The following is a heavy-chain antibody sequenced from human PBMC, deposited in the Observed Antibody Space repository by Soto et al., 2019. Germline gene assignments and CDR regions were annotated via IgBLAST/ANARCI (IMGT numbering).Heavy chain of an antibody. D-gene: IGHD2-15*01. CDR2: VFWDDDK. CDR3: AHTRAPRIFDY. CDR1: GFSLTTSGVG. Sequence: KESGPTLVKPTQTLTLTCTFSGFSLTTSGVGVGWIRQPPGKALEWLALVFWDDDKRYSPSLKSRLTITKDTSKNQVVLTMTNMDPVDTATYYCAHTRAPRIFDYWGQGTLVTVSS. V-gene: IGHV2-5*02. J-gene: IGHJ4*02.